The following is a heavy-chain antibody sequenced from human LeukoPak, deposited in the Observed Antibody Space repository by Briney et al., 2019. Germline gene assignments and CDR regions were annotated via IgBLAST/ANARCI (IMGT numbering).Heavy chain of an antibody. V-gene: IGHV3-15*01. CDR3: TKFNDTDAFDM. CDR2: IRNKLDGGTT. Sequence: GGSLRLSCAASGFSFTNDWMSWVRLTPGRGLEWVGLIRNKLDGGTTDYAAPVKGRFTISRDDPRNTLFLQMHSLQIEDTAIYYCTKFNDTDAFDMWGQGTTVTVSS. CDR1: GFSFTNDW. J-gene: IGHJ3*02. D-gene: IGHD3-22*01.